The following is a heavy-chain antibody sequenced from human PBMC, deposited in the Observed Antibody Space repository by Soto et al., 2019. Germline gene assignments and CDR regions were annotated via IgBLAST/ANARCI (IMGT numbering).Heavy chain of an antibody. D-gene: IGHD6-19*01. V-gene: IGHV4-59*01. Sequence: SETLSLTCTVSGGSISSYYWSWIRPPPGKGLEWIGYIYYSGSTNYNPSLKSRVTISVDTSKNQFSLKLSSVTAADTAVYYCARDRSGWDDNWFDPWGQGTLVTVSS. CDR2: IYYSGST. J-gene: IGHJ5*02. CDR3: ARDRSGWDDNWFDP. CDR1: GGSISSYY.